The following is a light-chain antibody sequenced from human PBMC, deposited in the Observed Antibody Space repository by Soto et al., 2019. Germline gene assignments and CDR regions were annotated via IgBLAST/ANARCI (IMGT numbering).Light chain of an antibody. J-gene: IGLJ3*02. CDR2: EVS. CDR1: SSDVGGYNY. Sequence: QSALTQPASMSGSPGQSITISCTGTSSDVGGYNYVSWYQQHPGKAPKLMIYEVSHRPSGVSDRFSGSKSGNTASLTISGLQAEGEADYYCSSYTTSTTLVVFGGGTKLTVL. CDR3: SSYTTSTTLVV. V-gene: IGLV2-14*01.